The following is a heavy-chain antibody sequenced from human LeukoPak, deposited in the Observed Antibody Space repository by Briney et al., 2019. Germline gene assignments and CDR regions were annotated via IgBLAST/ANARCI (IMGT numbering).Heavy chain of an antibody. CDR1: GGSISSYY. D-gene: IGHD6-19*01. Sequence: PSETLSLTCTVSGGSISSYYWSWIRQPPGKGLEWIGYIYTSWSTNYNPSLKSRVTISVDTSKNQFSLKLSSVTAADTAVYYCARLGYSSGWYFFDYWGQGTLVTVSS. CDR2: IYTSWST. CDR3: ARLGYSSGWYFFDY. J-gene: IGHJ4*02. V-gene: IGHV4-4*09.